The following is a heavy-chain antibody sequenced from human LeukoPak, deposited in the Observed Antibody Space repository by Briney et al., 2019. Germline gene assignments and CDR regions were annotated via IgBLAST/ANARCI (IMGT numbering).Heavy chain of an antibody. CDR3: AGAGYYYYYGMDV. Sequence: SETLSLTCAVYGGSFSGYYWSWIRQPPGKGLEWIGEINHSGSTNYNPSLKSRVTISVDTSENQFSLKLSSVTAADTAVYYCAGAGYYYYYGMDVWGQGTTVTVSS. CDR2: INHSGST. CDR1: GGSFSGYY. J-gene: IGHJ6*02. V-gene: IGHV4-34*01.